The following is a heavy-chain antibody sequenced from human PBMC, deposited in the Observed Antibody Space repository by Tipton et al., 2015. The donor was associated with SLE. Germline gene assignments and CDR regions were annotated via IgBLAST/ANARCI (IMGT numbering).Heavy chain of an antibody. J-gene: IGHJ4*02. CDR3: ARHRAAGYFDY. D-gene: IGHD6-13*01. Sequence: TLSLTCTVSGGSISSGSYYWSWIWQPAGKGLEWIGRIYTTGSTNYNPSLKSRVTISVDTSKNQFSLKLSSVTAADTAVYYCARHRAAGYFDYWGQGTLVTVSS. CDR1: GGSISSGSYY. V-gene: IGHV4-61*02. CDR2: IYTTGST.